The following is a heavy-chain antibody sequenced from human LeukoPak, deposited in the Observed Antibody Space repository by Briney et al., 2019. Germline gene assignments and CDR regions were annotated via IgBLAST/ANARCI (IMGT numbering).Heavy chain of an antibody. CDR3: ARRFLAGSGSFY. D-gene: IGHD1-26*01. J-gene: IGHJ4*02. Sequence: SETLSLTCTVSGGSISSSSYYWGWIRQPPGKGLEWIGSIYYSGSTYYNPSLKSRVTISVDTSKNQFSLKLSSVTAADTAVYYCARRFLAGSGSFYWGQGTLVTVSS. CDR2: IYYSGST. CDR1: GGSISSSSYY. V-gene: IGHV4-39*01.